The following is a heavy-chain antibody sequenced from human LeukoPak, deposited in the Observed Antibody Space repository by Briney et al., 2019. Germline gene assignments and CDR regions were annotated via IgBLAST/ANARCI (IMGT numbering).Heavy chain of an antibody. Sequence: GESLKISCEGPGYSFTRYWIGWVRQMPGKGLEWMGSIYPYDSATRYSPSFQGQVTISADKSTSTAHLQWSRLKASDTAIYYCARLGSSRIQHVDYWGQGTLVTVSS. CDR3: ARLGSSRIQHVDY. CDR2: IYPYDSAT. CDR1: GYSFTRYW. V-gene: IGHV5-51*01. D-gene: IGHD5-18*01. J-gene: IGHJ4*02.